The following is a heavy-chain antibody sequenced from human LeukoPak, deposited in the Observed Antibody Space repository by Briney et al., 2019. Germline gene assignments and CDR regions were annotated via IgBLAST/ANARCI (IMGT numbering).Heavy chain of an antibody. D-gene: IGHD3-10*01. CDR2: ISGSGSYI. Sequence: GGSLRLSCGASGFTFRSYEMHWVRQTPRKGLEWVSCISGSGSYIYYADSVKGRFTISRDNAKNSLHLQVNSLRAEDTAVYYCVRERFHGSGAPKFDFWGQGTLVTVSS. CDR3: VRERFHGSGAPKFDF. CDR1: GFTFRSYE. J-gene: IGHJ4*02. V-gene: IGHV3-48*03.